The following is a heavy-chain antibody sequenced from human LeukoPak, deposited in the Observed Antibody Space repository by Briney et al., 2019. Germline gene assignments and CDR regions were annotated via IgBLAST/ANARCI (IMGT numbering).Heavy chain of an antibody. V-gene: IGHV3-49*03. CDR3: SRGSGWLSVY. D-gene: IGHD6-19*01. CDR1: RFTFGDYL. J-gene: IGHJ4*02. CDR2: ISGGTT. Sequence: GGSLRLSCTASRFTFGDYLMSWFRQAPGKGLEWIGFISGGTTEYAASVKGRFTISRDDSTGIAYLQMNSLTTEDTAVYYCSRGSGWLSVYWGQGTLVTVSS.